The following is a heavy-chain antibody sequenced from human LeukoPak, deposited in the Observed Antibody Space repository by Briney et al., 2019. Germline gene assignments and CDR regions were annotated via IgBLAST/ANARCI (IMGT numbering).Heavy chain of an antibody. D-gene: IGHD6-13*01. CDR3: AKGLLTKTHGISWDPFDS. CDR1: GLTLSRYA. CDR2: ISGPGSTT. J-gene: IGHJ4*02. Sequence: GGTLRLSCAASGLTLSRYAMTWAPHAPAKGRAWGATISGPGSTTYYADSVKGRFTISRDNSQNTLYLQMNSLRAEDTAIYYCAKGLLTKTHGISWDPFDSWGQGTLVSVSS. V-gene: IGHV3-23*01.